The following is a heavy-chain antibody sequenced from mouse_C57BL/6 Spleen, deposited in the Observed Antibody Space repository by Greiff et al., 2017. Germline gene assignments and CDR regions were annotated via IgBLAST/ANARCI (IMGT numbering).Heavy chain of an antibody. Sequence: EVKVVESGGGLVQPGGSMKLSCAASGFTFSDAWMDWVRQSPEKGLEWVAEIRNKANNHATYYAESVKGRFTISRDDSKSSVYLQMNSLRAEDTGIYYCISKRPYYAKDYWGQGTSVTASS. V-gene: IGHV6-6*01. J-gene: IGHJ4*01. D-gene: IGHD2-5*01. CDR3: ISKRPYYAKDY. CDR2: IRNKANNHAT. CDR1: GFTFSDAW.